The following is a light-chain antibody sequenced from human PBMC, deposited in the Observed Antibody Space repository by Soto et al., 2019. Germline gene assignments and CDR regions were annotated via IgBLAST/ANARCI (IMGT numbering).Light chain of an antibody. V-gene: IGKV3-11*01. Sequence: EIVLTQSPATLSLSPGERATLSCRASQSVSNSLIWYQHRPGQPPRLLIDETSSRAPGIPARFSVSGSGTDFTLTISSLEPEDSAVYYCQQRRSFGPGTRVDVK. CDR3: QQRRS. CDR2: ETS. J-gene: IGKJ3*01. CDR1: QSVSNS.